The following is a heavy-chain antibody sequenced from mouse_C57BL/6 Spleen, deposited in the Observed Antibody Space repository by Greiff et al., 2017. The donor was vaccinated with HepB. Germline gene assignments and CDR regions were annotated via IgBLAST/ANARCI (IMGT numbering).Heavy chain of an antibody. CDR2: INPSNGGT. J-gene: IGHJ3*01. V-gene: IGHV1-53*01. CDR3: RGGVTGLDY. D-gene: IGHD4-1*01. Sequence: VQLQQPGTELVKPGASVKLSCKASGYTFTSYWMHWVKQRPGQGLEWVGNINPSNGGTNYNDKLKSKATVTVDKSSSTVYMQISSLTYEDPAVYYCRGGVTGLDYWGQGTLVTVSA. CDR1: GYTFTSYW.